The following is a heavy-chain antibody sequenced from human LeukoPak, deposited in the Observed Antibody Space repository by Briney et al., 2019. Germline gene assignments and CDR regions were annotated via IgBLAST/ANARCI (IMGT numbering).Heavy chain of an antibody. CDR2: IIPIFGTA. J-gene: IGHJ5*02. CDR1: GGTFISYA. CDR3: ARASPNVDTAMVYYNWFDP. V-gene: IGHV1-69*13. D-gene: IGHD5-18*01. Sequence: ASVKVSCKASGGTFISYAISWVRQAPGQGLEWMGGIIPIFGTANYAQKFQGRVTITADESTSTAYMELSSLRSEDTAVYYCARASPNVDTAMVYYNWFDPWGQGTLVTVSS.